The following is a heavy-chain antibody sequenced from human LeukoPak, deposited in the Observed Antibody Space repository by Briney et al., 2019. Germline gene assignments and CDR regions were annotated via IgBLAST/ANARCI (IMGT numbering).Heavy chain of an antibody. CDR1: GFTFSSYA. D-gene: IGHD3-9*01. V-gene: IGHV3-23*01. CDR3: AKVEKLRYFDWLAAYYFDY. J-gene: IGHJ4*02. CDR2: ISGSGGST. Sequence: GGSLRLSCAASGFTFSSYAMGWVRQAPGKGLEWVSAISGSGGSTYYADSVKGRFTISRDNSKNTLYLQMNSLRAEDTAVYYCAKVEKLRYFDWLAAYYFDYWGQGTLVTVSS.